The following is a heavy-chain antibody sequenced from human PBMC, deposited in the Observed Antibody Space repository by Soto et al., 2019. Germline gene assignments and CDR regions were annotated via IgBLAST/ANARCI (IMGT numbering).Heavy chain of an antibody. Sequence: QVQLVQSGAEVKKPGASVKVSCKASGYTFTIYGISWVRQAPGQGLEWMGWISTSNGNTNYAQKLKGGVTWTXXTSTSTAYMELRSLRSDDTAVYYCARDRGSYALDYWGQGTLVTVSS. CDR2: ISTSNGNT. V-gene: IGHV1-18*01. J-gene: IGHJ4*02. CDR3: ARDRGSYALDY. D-gene: IGHD1-26*01. CDR1: GYTFTIYG.